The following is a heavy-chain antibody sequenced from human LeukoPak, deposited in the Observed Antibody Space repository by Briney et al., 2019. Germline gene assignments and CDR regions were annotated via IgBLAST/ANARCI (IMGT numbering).Heavy chain of an antibody. Sequence: PSETLSLTCTVSGGSITSSSYYWGWIRQPPGKGLECIGSVYYSGSTYYNPSLKSRVTISMDKSKNQISLRLTSVTAADTAVYYCARSPTKRVPEDYWGQGTLVTVSS. CDR1: GGSITSSSYY. D-gene: IGHD2-2*01. CDR3: ARSPTKRVPEDY. CDR2: VYYSGST. J-gene: IGHJ4*02. V-gene: IGHV4-39*07.